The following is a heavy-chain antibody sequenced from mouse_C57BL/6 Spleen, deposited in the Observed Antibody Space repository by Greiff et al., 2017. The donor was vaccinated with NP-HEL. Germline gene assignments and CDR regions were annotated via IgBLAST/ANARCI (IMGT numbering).Heavy chain of an antibody. V-gene: IGHV1-55*01. Sequence: VQLQQPGAELVKPGASVKMSCKASGYTFTSYWITWVKQRPGQGLEWIGDIYPGSGSTNYNEKFKSKATLTVDTSSSTAYMQLSSRTSEDSAVYYCARSGYYGSSLYWYFDVWGTGTTVTVSS. CDR1: GYTFTSYW. J-gene: IGHJ1*03. CDR3: ARSGYYGSSLYWYFDV. CDR2: IYPGSGST. D-gene: IGHD1-1*01.